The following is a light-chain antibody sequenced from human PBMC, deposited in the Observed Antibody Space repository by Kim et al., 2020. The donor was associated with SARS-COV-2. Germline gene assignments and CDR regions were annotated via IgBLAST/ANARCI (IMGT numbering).Light chain of an antibody. CDR3: QQRGNWPLT. V-gene: IGKV3-11*01. J-gene: IGKJ4*01. CDR2: DAS. CDR1: QSVSNY. Sequence: LSREWGATPSCGASQSVSNYLAWYQQKHGQAPSLLIYDASTRGTGIPARFSGSGSGTDFTLTISSLEPEDFAVYYCQQRGNWPLTFGGGTKVEIK.